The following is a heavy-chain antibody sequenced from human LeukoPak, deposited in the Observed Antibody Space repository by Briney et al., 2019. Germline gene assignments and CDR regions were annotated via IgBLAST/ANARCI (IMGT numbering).Heavy chain of an antibody. Sequence: ASVKDSCKASGCTFTSSGISWVRQAPGQGLEWMGWISAYNGNTNYAQKLQGRVTMTTDTSPSTAYIVLGSLRSEDTAVYYCARGSYGDYWGQGTLVTVSS. CDR3: ARGSYGDY. V-gene: IGHV1-18*01. J-gene: IGHJ4*02. D-gene: IGHD1-26*01. CDR2: ISAYNGNT. CDR1: GCTFTSSG.